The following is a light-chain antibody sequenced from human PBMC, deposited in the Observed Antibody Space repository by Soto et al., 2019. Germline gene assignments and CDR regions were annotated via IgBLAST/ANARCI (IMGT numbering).Light chain of an antibody. V-gene: IGKV1-9*01. CDR3: QQVESYPST. CDR2: AAS. Sequence: IQLTQTPSSLSASVGDRVTITCRASQGISSFLAWYQQKPGKAPKLLIYAASSLQSGVPSRFSGSGFGTEFPLTITSLQPEDFATYYCQQVESYPSTFGGGTKVEMK. J-gene: IGKJ4*01. CDR1: QGISSF.